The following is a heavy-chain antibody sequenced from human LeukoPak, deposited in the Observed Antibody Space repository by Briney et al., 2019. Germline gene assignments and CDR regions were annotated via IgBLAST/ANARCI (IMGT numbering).Heavy chain of an antibody. V-gene: IGHV4-39*07. J-gene: IGHJ5*02. D-gene: IGHD3-22*01. Sequence: PSETLSLTCTVPGGPISSSSYYWGWIRQPPGKGLEWIGSIYYSGSTYYNPSLKSRVTISVDTSKNQFSLKLSSVTAADTAVYYCARDEDPPYYYDSSGYYYGRGWFDPWGQGTLVTVSS. CDR3: ARDEDPPYYYDSSGYYYGRGWFDP. CDR1: GGPISSSSYY. CDR2: IYYSGST.